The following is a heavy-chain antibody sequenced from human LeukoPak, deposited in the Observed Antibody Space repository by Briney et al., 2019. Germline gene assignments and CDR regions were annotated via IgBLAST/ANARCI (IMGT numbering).Heavy chain of an antibody. V-gene: IGHV3-30*18. J-gene: IGHJ4*02. CDR2: ISYDGSNK. CDR3: AKDHRWLQRLDY. CDR1: GFTFSSYG. Sequence: GGSLRLSCAAPGFTFSSYGMHWVRQAPGKGLEWVAVISYDGSNKYYADSVKGRFTISRDNSKNTLYLQMNSLRAEDTAVYYCAKDHRWLQRLDYWGQGTLVTVSS. D-gene: IGHD5-24*01.